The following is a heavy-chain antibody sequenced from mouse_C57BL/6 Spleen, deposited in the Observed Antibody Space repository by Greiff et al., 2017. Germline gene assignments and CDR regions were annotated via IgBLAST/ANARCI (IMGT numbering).Heavy chain of an antibody. CDR1: DYTFTDYD. V-gene: IGHV1-15*01. Sequence: QVQLQQSGAELVKPGASVTLSCKASDYTFTDYDMHWVKQTPVHGLEWIGAIDPETGGTAYNQKFKGKAILTADKSSSTAYMELRSLTSEDSAVYYCTREGPITTVVAARAMDYWGQGTSLTVSS. D-gene: IGHD1-1*01. J-gene: IGHJ4*01. CDR3: TREGPITTVVAARAMDY. CDR2: IDPETGGT.